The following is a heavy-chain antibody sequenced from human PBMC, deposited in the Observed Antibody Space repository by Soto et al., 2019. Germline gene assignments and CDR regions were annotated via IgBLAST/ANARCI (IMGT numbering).Heavy chain of an antibody. CDR2: IIPIFGTA. Sequence: QVQLVQSGAEVKKPGSSVKVSCKASGGTFSSYAISWVRQAPGQGLEWMGGIIPIFGTANYAQKFQGRVTLASDESTSTAYMEMSSLRSDDTAVYYCAIEDAHIPGHPHNRNHVMDFCCQGTTVTVSS. V-gene: IGHV1-69*01. CDR3: AIEDAHIPGHPHNRNHVMDF. D-gene: IGHD2-21*01. CDR1: GGTFSSYA. J-gene: IGHJ6*02.